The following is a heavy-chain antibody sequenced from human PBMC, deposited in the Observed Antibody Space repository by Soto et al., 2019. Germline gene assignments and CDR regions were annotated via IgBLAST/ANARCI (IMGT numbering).Heavy chain of an antibody. J-gene: IGHJ6*02. CDR3: ARDRRVTNILSPGDSYHYGLDV. Sequence: PSETLSLTCTVSGVSITGGDYYWSWIRQAPGKGLEWIGNIFYSGATSYNPSLESRVTISLDRSKNQFSLKLDSVTAADTAVYYCARDRRVTNILSPGDSYHYGLDVWGQGTSVTVSS. D-gene: IGHD2-15*01. CDR1: GVSITGGDYY. V-gene: IGHV4-30-4*01. CDR2: IFYSGAT.